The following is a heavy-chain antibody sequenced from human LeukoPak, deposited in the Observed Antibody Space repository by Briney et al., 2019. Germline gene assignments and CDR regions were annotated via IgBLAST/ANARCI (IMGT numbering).Heavy chain of an antibody. Sequence: TSETLSLTCTVSGGSISSISYYWGWIRQPPGKGLEWIGHIYYRGSTFYNPSLRGRVTISVDTSKNHFSVKLTSVTTADTAVYYCARLYGNFQNYYDYWGQGTLVTVSS. V-gene: IGHV4-39*07. J-gene: IGHJ4*02. D-gene: IGHD1-7*01. CDR1: GGSISSISYY. CDR2: IYYRGST. CDR3: ARLYGNFQNYYDY.